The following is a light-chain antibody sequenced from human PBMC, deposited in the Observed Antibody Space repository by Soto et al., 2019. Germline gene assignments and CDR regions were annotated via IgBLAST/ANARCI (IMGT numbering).Light chain of an antibody. Sequence: EIVMTQSPATLSVSPGEGATLSCRASQSVYSNLAWYQQKPGQAPRLLIHGASTRATGIPARFSGSGSGTDFTLTISSLEPEDFAVYFCQQYDSTPWTFGQGTRVESK. J-gene: IGKJ1*01. V-gene: IGKV3-15*01. CDR3: QQYDSTPWT. CDR1: QSVYSN. CDR2: GAS.